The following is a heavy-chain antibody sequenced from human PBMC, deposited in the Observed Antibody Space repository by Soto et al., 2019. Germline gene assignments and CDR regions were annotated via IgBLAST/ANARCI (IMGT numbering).Heavy chain of an antibody. J-gene: IGHJ6*02. CDR2: ISSSSSTI. D-gene: IGHD3-22*01. Sequence: GGTLKLSCAASGVSCSSDTMNYVLHAPGKRLEWVSYISSSSSTIYYADSVKGRFTISRDNAKNSLYLQTNSLRDEDTAVYYCARDSGRDYDYDSTGYYQYGLDVWGQRNTDTV. CDR3: ARDSGRDYDYDSTGYYQYGLDV. CDR1: GVSCSSDT. V-gene: IGHV3-48*02.